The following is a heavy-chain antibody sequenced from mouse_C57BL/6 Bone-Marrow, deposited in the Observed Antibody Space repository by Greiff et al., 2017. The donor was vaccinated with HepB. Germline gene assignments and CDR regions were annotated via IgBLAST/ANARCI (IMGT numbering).Heavy chain of an antibody. D-gene: IGHD2-3*01. CDR3: ARNEELLGGWLHLAY. J-gene: IGHJ3*01. Sequence: VQLQQSGAELVKPGASVKLSCKASGYTFTEYTIHWVKQRSGQGLEWIGWFYPGSGSIKYNEKFQDKATLTAVKSSRTVYMELSRLTSEDSAVYFCARNEELLGGWLHLAYWGQGTLVTVSA. CDR1: GYTFTEYT. V-gene: IGHV1-62-2*01. CDR2: FYPGSGSI.